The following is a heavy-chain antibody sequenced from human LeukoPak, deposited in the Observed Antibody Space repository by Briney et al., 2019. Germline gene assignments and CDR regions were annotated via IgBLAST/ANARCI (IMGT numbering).Heavy chain of an antibody. D-gene: IGHD3-9*01. CDR1: GGTFSSYA. CDR3: ARSTYYDILNAFDI. CDR2: IIPIFGTA. Sequence: ASVKVSCKASGGTFSSYAISWVRQAPGQGLEWMGGIIPIFGTANYAQKFQGRVTITTDESTSTAYMELSSLRSEDTAVYYWARSTYYDILNAFDIWGQGTMVTVSS. V-gene: IGHV1-69*05. J-gene: IGHJ3*02.